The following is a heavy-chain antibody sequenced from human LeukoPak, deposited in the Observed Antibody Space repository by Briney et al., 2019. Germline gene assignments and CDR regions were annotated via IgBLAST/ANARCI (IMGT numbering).Heavy chain of an antibody. V-gene: IGHV4-34*01. D-gene: IGHD3-9*01. CDR1: GGSFSGYY. CDR3: SRVNDGLRYFGY. J-gene: IGHJ4*02. CDR2: IYHGGST. Sequence: SETLSLTCAVYGGSFSGYYWSWVRQPPGKGLEWIGEIYHGGSTNYYPSLKSRVTIFVNNSNNQLLLEQRYVTGAETSVVYCSRVNDGLRYFGYWGQGTLVTVSS.